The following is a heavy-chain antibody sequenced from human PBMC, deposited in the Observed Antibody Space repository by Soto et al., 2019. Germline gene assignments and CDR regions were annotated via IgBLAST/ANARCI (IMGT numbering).Heavy chain of an antibody. J-gene: IGHJ4*02. V-gene: IGHV3-48*02. Sequence: GGSLRLSCAASGFTFSGYSVNWVRQAPGKGLEWISYISSGSKTIYYADSVKGRFIVSRDNAKSSQYLQMSSLRDEDTAVYYCVREDILGVRSFDYWGQGTLVTVSS. CDR3: VREDILGVRSFDY. CDR1: GFTFSGYS. D-gene: IGHD3-9*01. CDR2: ISSGSKTI.